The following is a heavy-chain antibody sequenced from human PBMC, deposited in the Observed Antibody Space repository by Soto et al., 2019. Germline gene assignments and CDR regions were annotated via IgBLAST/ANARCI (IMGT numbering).Heavy chain of an antibody. D-gene: IGHD1-26*01. CDR3: ARDRGVVGATGRASHYYYGMDV. Sequence: SETLSLTCTVSGGSISSGGYYWSWIRQHPGKGLEWIGYIYYSGSTYYNPCLKSRVTISVDTSKNQFSLKLSSVTAADTAVYYCARDRGVVGATGRASHYYYGMDVWGQGTTVTVSS. CDR2: IYYSGST. V-gene: IGHV4-31*03. CDR1: GGSISSGGYY. J-gene: IGHJ6*02.